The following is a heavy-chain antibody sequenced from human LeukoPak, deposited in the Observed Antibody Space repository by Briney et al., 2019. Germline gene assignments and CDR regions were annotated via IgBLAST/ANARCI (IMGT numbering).Heavy chain of an antibody. Sequence: PSQTLSLTCAVSGGSISSSGYSWNWIRQPPGKGLEWIGDIYHSGTTDYNPSLKSRVTISVDRFKNQLSLKLSSVTAADTAVYYCAREGDSGSYLYWGRETLVTVSS. D-gene: IGHD1-26*01. V-gene: IGHV4-30-2*01. CDR1: GGSISSSGYS. CDR2: IYHSGTT. J-gene: IGHJ4*02. CDR3: AREGDSGSYLY.